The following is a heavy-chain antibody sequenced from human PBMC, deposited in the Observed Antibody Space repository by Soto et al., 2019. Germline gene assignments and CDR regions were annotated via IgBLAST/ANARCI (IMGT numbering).Heavy chain of an antibody. CDR2: IYHSGST. D-gene: IGHD4-17*01. V-gene: IGHV4-30-2*01. CDR3: ARGVPVRFDY. J-gene: IGHJ4*02. CDR1: GGSISSGGYH. Sequence: PSETLSLTCTVSGGSISSGGYHWSWIRQHPGKGLEWIGYIYHSGSTYYNPSLTSRVTISVDRSKNQFSLKLSSVTAADTAVYYCARGVPVRFDYWGQGTLVTVSS.